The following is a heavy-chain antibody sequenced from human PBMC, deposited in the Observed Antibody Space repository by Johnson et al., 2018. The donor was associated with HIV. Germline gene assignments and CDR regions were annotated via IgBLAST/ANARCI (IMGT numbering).Heavy chain of an antibody. D-gene: IGHD7-27*01. CDR1: GFTFDDYA. J-gene: IGHJ3*02. CDR2: ISWNSGSI. V-gene: IGHV3-9*01. CDR3: AKDSNWGLGGAAFDI. Sequence: EVQLVESGGGLVQPGRSLRLSCAASGFTFDDYAMHWVRQAPGKGLEWVSGISWNSGSIGYADSVKGRFTISRDNAKNSLYLQMNSLRAEDTALYYCAKDSNWGLGGAAFDIWGQGTMVTVSS.